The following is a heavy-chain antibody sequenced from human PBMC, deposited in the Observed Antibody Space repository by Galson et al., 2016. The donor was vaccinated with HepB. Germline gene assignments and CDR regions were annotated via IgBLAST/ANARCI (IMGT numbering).Heavy chain of an antibody. D-gene: IGHD6-19*01. CDR1: GFSLRTSAVG. Sequence: PALVKPTQTLTLTCTFSGFSLRTSAVGVGWIRQPPGKALEWLAVIYWNDDKRYSPSLKSRLTITKDTSKNQVVLTLTNVDPVDTATYYCAHRPGRVAGTLLEYRGQGTLVTVSS. J-gene: IGHJ4*02. V-gene: IGHV2-5*01. CDR2: IYWNDDK. CDR3: AHRPGRVAGTLLEY.